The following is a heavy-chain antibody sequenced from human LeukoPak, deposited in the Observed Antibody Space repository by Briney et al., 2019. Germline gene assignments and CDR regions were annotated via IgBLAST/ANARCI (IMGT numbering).Heavy chain of an antibody. V-gene: IGHV3-23*01. J-gene: IGHJ4*02. CDR2: INGNGGST. CDR1: GFTFSSYA. D-gene: IGHD2-15*01. CDR3: ARVKGGSCLFY. Sequence: GGSLRLSCAASGFTFSSYAMSWVRQAPGKGLEWVSAINGNGGSTYYTDSVKGRFVISRDNAKNSLYLQMNSLRAEDTAVYYCARVKGGSCLFYWGQGTLVTVSS.